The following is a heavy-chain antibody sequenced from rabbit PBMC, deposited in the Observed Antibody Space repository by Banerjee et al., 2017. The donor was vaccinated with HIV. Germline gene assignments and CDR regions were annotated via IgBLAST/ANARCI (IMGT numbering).Heavy chain of an antibody. V-gene: IGHV1S40*01. CDR1: GFTITNC. CDR2: IAAGSSGRT. CDR3: ARDDRNSGGAGYAL. Sequence: QSLEESGGGLVKPGASLTLTCTASGFTITNCIYWVRQAPGKGLEWIACIAAGSSGRTYYASWVNGRFTISSHNAQNTLYLQLNSLTAADTATYFCARDDRNSGGAGYALWGPGTLVTVS. J-gene: IGHJ6*01. D-gene: IGHD6-1*01.